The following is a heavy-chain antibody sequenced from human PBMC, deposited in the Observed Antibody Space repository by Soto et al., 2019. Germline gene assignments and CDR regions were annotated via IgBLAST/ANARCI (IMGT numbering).Heavy chain of an antibody. J-gene: IGHJ6*02. Sequence: SETLSLTCAVYGGSFSGYYWSWIRQPPGKGLEWIGEINHSGSTNYNPSLKSRVTISVDTSKNQFSLKLSSVTAADTAVYYCARGGGVAGISYYYYGMDVWGQGTTVTVSS. CDR3: ARGGGVAGISYYYYGMDV. CDR1: GGSFSGYY. CDR2: INHSGST. D-gene: IGHD6-19*01. V-gene: IGHV4-34*01.